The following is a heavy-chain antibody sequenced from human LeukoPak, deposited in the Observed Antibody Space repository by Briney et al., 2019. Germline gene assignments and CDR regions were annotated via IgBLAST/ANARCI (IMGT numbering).Heavy chain of an antibody. V-gene: IGHV3-30-3*01. J-gene: IGHJ4*02. CDR2: ISYDGSNK. D-gene: IGHD3-22*01. CDR1: GFTFSSYA. CDR3: ARASDYYDSSGYYQGSYYFDY. Sequence: GGSLRLSCAASGFTFSSYAMHWVRQAPGKGLGWVAVISYDGSNKYYADSVKGRFTISRDNSKNTLYLQMNSLRAEDTAVYYCARASDYYDSSGYYQGSYYFDYWGQGTLVTVSS.